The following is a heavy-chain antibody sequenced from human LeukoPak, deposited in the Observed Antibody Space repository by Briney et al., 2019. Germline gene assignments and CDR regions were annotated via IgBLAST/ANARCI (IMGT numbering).Heavy chain of an antibody. Sequence: SETLSLTCAVYGGSFSDYSWSWIRQPPGKGLEWIGEINPSGGTNHNPSLMSRVSMSVDTSKNQISQRVSSVTAADTAVYYCARVGYSYSINDWSRTGLGAYATKHCYYMDVWGKGTTVTVSS. CDR2: INPSGGT. CDR1: GGSFSDYS. CDR3: ARVGYSYSINDWSRTGLGAYATKHCYYMDV. D-gene: IGHD5-18*01. J-gene: IGHJ6*03. V-gene: IGHV4-34*01.